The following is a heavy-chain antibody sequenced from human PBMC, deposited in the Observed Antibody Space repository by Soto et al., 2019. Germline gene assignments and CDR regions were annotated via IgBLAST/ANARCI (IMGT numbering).Heavy chain of an antibody. CDR3: ARKPPSAIQGWAFGMDV. Sequence: EVQLVETGGGLIQPGGSLRLSCAASGFTVTDNYIIWVRQPPGKGLEWVSTTVIGGGTNYADTVKGRFTVSRDNSKNTLYLQMNNLRVEDTAVYYCARKPPSAIQGWAFGMDVWDQGTTVFVSS. V-gene: IGHV3-53*02. CDR2: TVIGGGT. D-gene: IGHD2-2*01. CDR1: GFTVTDNY. J-gene: IGHJ6*02.